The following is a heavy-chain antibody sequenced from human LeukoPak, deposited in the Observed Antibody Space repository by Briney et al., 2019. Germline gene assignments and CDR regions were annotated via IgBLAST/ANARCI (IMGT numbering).Heavy chain of an antibody. CDR2: IYYSGST. J-gene: IGHJ6*02. Sequence: SETLSLTCTVSGGSISSYYWSWIRQPPGRGLEWIGYIYYSGSTNYNPSLKSRVTISVDTSKNQFSLKLSSVTAADTAVYYCARGTPRRECPRVYCSSTSWVHGMDVWGQGTTVTVSS. D-gene: IGHD2-2*01. V-gene: IGHV4-59*01. CDR1: GGSISSYY. CDR3: ARGTPRRECPRVYCSSTSWVHGMDV.